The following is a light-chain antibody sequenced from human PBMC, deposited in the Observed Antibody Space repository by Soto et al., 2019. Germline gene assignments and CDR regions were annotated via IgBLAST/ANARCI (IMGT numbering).Light chain of an antibody. CDR3: SSFAGNNNLV. CDR2: EVS. J-gene: IGLJ2*01. Sequence: QSALTQPPSASGSPGQSVTISCTGTSSEVGGYNYVSWYQQHPGKAPKLMISEVSKRPSGVPDRFSGSKSGNTASLTVSGLQAEDEADYYCSSFAGNNNLVFGGGTQLTVL. CDR1: SSEVGGYNY. V-gene: IGLV2-8*01.